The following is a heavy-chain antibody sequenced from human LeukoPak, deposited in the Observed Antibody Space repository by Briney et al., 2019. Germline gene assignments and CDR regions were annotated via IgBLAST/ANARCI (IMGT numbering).Heavy chain of an antibody. CDR2: ISAYNGNT. J-gene: IGHJ4*02. CDR3: ARNTLPSSSWYPGY. V-gene: IGHV1-18*01. Sequence: GASVNVSCKASGYNFTSYGISWVRQASGQGLERMGWISAYNGNTNYAQRLQGRVTMTTDTSTSTAYMELRSLRSDDTAVYYCARNTLPSSSWYPGYWGQGTLVAVSS. D-gene: IGHD6-13*01. CDR1: GYNFTSYG.